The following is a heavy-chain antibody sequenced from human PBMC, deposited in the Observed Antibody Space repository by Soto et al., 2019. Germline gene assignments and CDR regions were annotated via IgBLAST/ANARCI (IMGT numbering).Heavy chain of an antibody. J-gene: IGHJ4*02. Sequence: QVQLVQSGAEVKKPGSSVKVSCKASGGTFSSYTISWVRQAPGQGLEWMGRIIPILGIANYAQKFQGRVTITADKSTSTAYMELRSLRSEDTAVYYCARDKIGSDIRYSYYFDYWGQGTLVTVSS. D-gene: IGHD3-9*01. CDR1: GGTFSSYT. CDR2: IIPILGIA. CDR3: ARDKIGSDIRYSYYFDY. V-gene: IGHV1-69*08.